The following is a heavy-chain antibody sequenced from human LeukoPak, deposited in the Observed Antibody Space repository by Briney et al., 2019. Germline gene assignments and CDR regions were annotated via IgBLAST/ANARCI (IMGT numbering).Heavy chain of an antibody. CDR2: IYYSGST. CDR1: GGSISSSSYY. J-gene: IGHJ4*02. V-gene: IGHV4-39*01. D-gene: IGHD3-3*01. CDR3: ARAPITIFGVAPFDY. Sequence: SETLSLTCTVSGGSISSSSYYWGWIRQPPGMGLEWIGSIYYSGSTYYNPSLKSRVTISVDTSKNQFSLKLSSVTAADTAVYYCARAPITIFGVAPFDYWGQGTLVTVSS.